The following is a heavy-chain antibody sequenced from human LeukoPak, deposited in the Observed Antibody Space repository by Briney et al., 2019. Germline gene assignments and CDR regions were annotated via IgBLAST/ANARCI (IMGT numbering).Heavy chain of an antibody. CDR2: IYSGGST. CDR1: GFTVSSNY. V-gene: IGHV3-53*01. Sequence: GGSLRLSCAASGFTVSSNYMSWVRQAPGKGLERVSVIYSGGSTYYADSVKGRFTISRDNSKNTLYLQMNSLRAEDTAVYYCARDDLRGATDYWGQGTLVTVSS. CDR3: ARDDLRGATDY. J-gene: IGHJ4*02. D-gene: IGHD1-26*01.